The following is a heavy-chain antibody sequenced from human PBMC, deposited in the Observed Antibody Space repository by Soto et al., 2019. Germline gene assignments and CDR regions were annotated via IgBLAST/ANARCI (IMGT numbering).Heavy chain of an antibody. D-gene: IGHD3-22*01. V-gene: IGHV1-69*13. Sequence: SVKVSCKASGGTFSSYAISWVRQAPGQGLEWMGGIIPIFGTANYAQKFQGRVTITADESTSTAYMELSSLRSEDTAVYYCARSTPYYYDSSGYYYPRSLGYWGQGTLVTVSS. CDR2: IIPIFGTA. CDR1: GGTFSSYA. CDR3: ARSTPYYYDSSGYYYPRSLGY. J-gene: IGHJ4*02.